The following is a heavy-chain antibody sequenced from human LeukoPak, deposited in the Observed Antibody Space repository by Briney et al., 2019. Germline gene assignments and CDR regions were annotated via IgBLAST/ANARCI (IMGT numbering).Heavy chain of an antibody. D-gene: IGHD4-23*01. V-gene: IGHV3-23*01. J-gene: IGHJ4*02. Sequence: GGSLRLSCAGAGFTFSDYGMSWVRQAPGKGLEWVSVISRSGTETYHADSVRGRFTISRDNAKNTLYLQMNSLRAEDTAVYYCAKKSPDSSGNPAYDWGQGTLVTVSS. CDR1: GFTFSDYG. CDR3: AKKSPDSSGNPAYD. CDR2: ISRSGTET.